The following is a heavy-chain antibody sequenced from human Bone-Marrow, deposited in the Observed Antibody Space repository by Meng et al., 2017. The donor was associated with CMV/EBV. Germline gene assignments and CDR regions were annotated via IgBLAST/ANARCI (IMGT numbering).Heavy chain of an antibody. V-gene: IGHV3-74*01. CDR3: ASCSSTSCYGD. J-gene: IGHJ4*02. CDR2: INMDGSIT. D-gene: IGHD2-2*01. CDR1: GFSLSSYW. Sequence: GESLSLACAASGFSLSSYWTHWVRQAPGKGLVWVSRINMDGSITTYADSVKGRFTICRDNAKNTLYLQMNSLRDEYTAVYWCASCSSTSCYGDWGQGNLVNVPS.